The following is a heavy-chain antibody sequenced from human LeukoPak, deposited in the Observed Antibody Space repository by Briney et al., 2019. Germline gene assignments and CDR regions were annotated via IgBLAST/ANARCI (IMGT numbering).Heavy chain of an antibody. CDR2: IRSKANSYAT. CDR3: TRQPPASGDYGYYYYGMDV. D-gene: IGHD4-17*01. CDR1: GFTFSGSA. V-gene: IGHV3-73*01. Sequence: GGSLRLSCAASGFTFSGSAMHWARQASGKGLEWVGRIRSKANSYATAYAASVKGRFTISRDDSKNTPYLQMNSLKTEDTAVYYCTRQPPASGDYGYYYYGMDVWGQGTTVTVSS. J-gene: IGHJ6*02.